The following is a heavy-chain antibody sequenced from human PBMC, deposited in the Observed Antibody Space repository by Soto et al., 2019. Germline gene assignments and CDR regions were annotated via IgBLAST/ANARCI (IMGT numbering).Heavy chain of an antibody. CDR2: TSGSGGST. V-gene: IGHV3-23*01. D-gene: IGHD5-18*01. CDR3: AKVHYPGSARLGGLDY. CDR1: GFTFSSYA. J-gene: IGHJ4*02. Sequence: PGGSLRLSCAASGFTFSSYAMSWVRQAPGKGLEWVSATSGSGGSTYYADSVKGRFTISRDNSKNTLYLQMNSLRAEDTAVYYCAKVHYPGSARLGGLDYWGQGTLVTVSS.